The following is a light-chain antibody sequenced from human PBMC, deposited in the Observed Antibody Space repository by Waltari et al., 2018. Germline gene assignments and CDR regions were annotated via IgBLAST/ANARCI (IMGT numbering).Light chain of an antibody. Sequence: DIQMTQSPSSLSLSVGDRVTITCLASQSISDHLNWYQQKPGEAPKLLIYVASNLESGFPSRFSGSGSGTDFTLTINSLQPGDFATYYCQQSFRTPYTFGQGTKLEVK. J-gene: IGKJ2*01. CDR1: QSISDH. CDR3: QQSFRTPYT. V-gene: IGKV1-39*01. CDR2: VAS.